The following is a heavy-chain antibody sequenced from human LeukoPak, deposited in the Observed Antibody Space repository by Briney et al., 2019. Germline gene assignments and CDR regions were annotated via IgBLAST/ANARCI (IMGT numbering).Heavy chain of an antibody. CDR3: ARVTGYVMEDYFDY. CDR2: IYYSGST. D-gene: IGHD6-13*01. J-gene: IGHJ4*02. CDR1: GGSISSYY. V-gene: IGHV4-59*01. Sequence: SETLSLTCTVSGGSISSYYWSWIRQPPGKGLEWIGYIYYSGSTNYNPSLKSRVTMSVDTSKNQFSLRLSSVTAADTAVYYCARVTGYVMEDYFDYWGQGTLVTVSS.